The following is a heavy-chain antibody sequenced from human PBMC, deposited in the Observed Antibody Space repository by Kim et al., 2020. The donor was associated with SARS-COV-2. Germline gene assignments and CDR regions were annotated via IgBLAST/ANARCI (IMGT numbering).Heavy chain of an antibody. CDR1: GYTFTSYD. J-gene: IGHJ3*02. V-gene: IGHV1-8*01. Sequence: ASVKVSCKASGYTFTSYDINWVRQATGQGLEWMGWMNPNSGNTGYAQKFQGRVTMTRNTSISTAYMELSSLRSEDTAVYYCARGGLRYFDWLDAFDIWGQGTMVTVSS. D-gene: IGHD3-9*01. CDR3: ARGGLRYFDWLDAFDI. CDR2: MNPNSGNT.